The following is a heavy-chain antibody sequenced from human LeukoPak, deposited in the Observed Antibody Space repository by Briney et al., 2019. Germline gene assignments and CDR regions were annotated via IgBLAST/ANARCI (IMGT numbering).Heavy chain of an antibody. CDR1: GFTFSSYA. J-gene: IGHJ6*03. Sequence: GGSLRLSCAASGFTFSSYAMHWVRQAPGMGLEWVAVISYDGSNKYYADSVKGRFNIYRDNSKNTLYLQMNSLRAEDTAVYYCAKERGEITIFGVVRYMDVWGKGTTVTVSS. CDR3: AKERGEITIFGVVRYMDV. CDR2: ISYDGSNK. D-gene: IGHD3-3*01. V-gene: IGHV3-30*04.